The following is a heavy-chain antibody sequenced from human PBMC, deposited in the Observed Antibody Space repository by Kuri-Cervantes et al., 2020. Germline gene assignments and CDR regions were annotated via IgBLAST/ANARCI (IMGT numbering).Heavy chain of an antibody. CDR2: IFYSGSA. V-gene: IGHV4-61*01. J-gene: IGHJ5*02. Sequence: SETLSLTCTVSGGSISSSSYYWGWIRQPPGKGLEWIGYIFYSGSANYNPSLKSRVTISVDTSNNQFSLKLNSVTAADTAVYYCARDSTGWYNWFDPWGQGTLVTVSS. D-gene: IGHD6-13*01. CDR3: ARDSTGWYNWFDP. CDR1: GGSISSSSYY.